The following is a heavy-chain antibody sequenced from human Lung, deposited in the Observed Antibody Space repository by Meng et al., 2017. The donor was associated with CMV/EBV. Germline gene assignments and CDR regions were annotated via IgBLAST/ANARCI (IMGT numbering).Heavy chain of an antibody. D-gene: IGHD5-18*01. J-gene: IGHJ4*02. CDR3: ARALDTAMVTFDY. Sequence: RPESGPGLVKPSQTLSLTCTVSGGSISSGDYYWSWIRQPPGKGLEWIGYIYYSGSTYYNPSLKSRVTISVDTSKNQFSLKLSSVTAADTAVYYCARALDTAMVTFDYWGQGTLVTVSS. V-gene: IGHV4-30-4*08. CDR2: IYYSGST. CDR1: GGSISSGDYY.